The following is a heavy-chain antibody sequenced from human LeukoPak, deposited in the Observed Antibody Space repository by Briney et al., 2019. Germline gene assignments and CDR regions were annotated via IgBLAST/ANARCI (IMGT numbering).Heavy chain of an antibody. D-gene: IGHD3-22*01. CDR2: ISYDGSNK. J-gene: IGHJ4*02. Sequence: GGSLRLSCAASGFTSSIYGMHWVRQAPGKGLEWVAVISYDGSNKYYADSVKGRFTISRDNSKNTLYLQMNSLRAEDTAVYYCAKVAYYYDSSGYYDYWGQGTLVTVSS. CDR1: GFTSSIYG. V-gene: IGHV3-30*18. CDR3: AKVAYYYDSSGYYDY.